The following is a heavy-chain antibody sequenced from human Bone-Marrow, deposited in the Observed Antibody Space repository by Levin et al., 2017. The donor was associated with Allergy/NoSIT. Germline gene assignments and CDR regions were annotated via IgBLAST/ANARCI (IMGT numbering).Heavy chain of an antibody. D-gene: IGHD4-11*01. CDR2: ISYDGSNK. V-gene: IGHV3-30-3*01. J-gene: IGHJ4*02. Sequence: AGESLKISCAASGFTFSSYAMHWVRQAPGKGLEWVAVISYDGSNKYYADSVKGRFTISRDNSKNTLYLQMNSLRAEDTAVYYCARDPDYSGDYFDYWGQGTLVTVSS. CDR1: GFTFSSYA. CDR3: ARDPDYSGDYFDY.